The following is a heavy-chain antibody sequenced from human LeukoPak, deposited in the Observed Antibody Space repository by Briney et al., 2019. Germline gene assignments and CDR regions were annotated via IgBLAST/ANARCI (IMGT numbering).Heavy chain of an antibody. J-gene: IGHJ4*02. CDR3: ARDANLKYLDN. CDR2: IDPSDSYT. CDR1: GYSFTTYW. D-gene: IGHD6-6*01. Sequence: GESLKISCTGSGYSFTTYWITWVRQMPGKGLEWMGMIDPSDSYTNYSPSFQGHVSISADKSISTAYLQWSSLKASDTAIYYCARDANLKYLDNWGQGTLVTVSS. V-gene: IGHV5-10-1*01.